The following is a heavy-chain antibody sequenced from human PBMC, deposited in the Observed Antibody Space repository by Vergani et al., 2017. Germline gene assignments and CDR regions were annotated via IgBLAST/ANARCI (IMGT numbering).Heavy chain of an antibody. CDR3: ARDPSGFWSGPPDY. V-gene: IGHV3-30*01. D-gene: IGHD3-3*01. J-gene: IGHJ4*02. Sequence: QVQLVESGGGVVQPGRSLRLSCAASGFTLSSYAMHWVRQAPGKGLEWVAVISYDGSNKYYADSVKGRFTISRDNSKNTLYLQMNSLGAEDTAVYYCARDPSGFWSGPPDYWGQGTLVTVSS. CDR1: GFTLSSYA. CDR2: ISYDGSNK.